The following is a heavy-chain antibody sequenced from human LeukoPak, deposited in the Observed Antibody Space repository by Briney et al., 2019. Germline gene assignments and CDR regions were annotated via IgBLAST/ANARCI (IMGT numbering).Heavy chain of an antibody. D-gene: IGHD3-22*01. J-gene: IGHJ4*02. Sequence: GGSLRLSCAASGFTFSSYSMNWVRQAPGKGLEWVSYISSSDSTIYYAESVKGRFTISRGNAKNSLYLQMNSLRAEDTAVYYCARVLHRRNYDSSVYSGYWGQGTLVTVSS. CDR3: ARVLHRRNYDSSVYSGY. CDR2: ISSSDSTI. V-gene: IGHV3-48*01. CDR1: GFTFSSYS.